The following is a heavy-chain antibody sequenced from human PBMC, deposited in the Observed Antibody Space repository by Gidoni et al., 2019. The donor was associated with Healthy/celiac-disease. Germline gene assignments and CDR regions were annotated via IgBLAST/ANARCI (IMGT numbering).Heavy chain of an antibody. CDR2: IYYIGST. J-gene: IGHJ4*02. CDR1: GGSISSSSYY. CDR3: ARVAMVWACYDY. Sequence: QLQLQESGPGLVQPSETLSLTCTVSGGSISSSSYYWGWIRKPPGKGLEGIGSIYYIGSTSYNTTLKSRVTISVDTSKNQFSLKLSSVTAADTAVDYCARVAMVWACYDYWGQGTLVTVSS. D-gene: IGHD3-10*01. V-gene: IGHV4-39*01.